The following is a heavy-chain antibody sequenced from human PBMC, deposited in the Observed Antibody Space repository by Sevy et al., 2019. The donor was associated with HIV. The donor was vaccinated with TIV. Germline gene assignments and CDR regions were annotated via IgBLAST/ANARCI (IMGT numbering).Heavy chain of an antibody. Sequence: GGSLRLSCAASGFTFSSYGMHWVRQAPGKGLEWVAFIRYDGSNKYYADSVKGRFTISRDNSKNTLYLQMNSLRAEDTAVYYCAKDVRSSSSGLNPVIQYYYYYYYMDVWGKGTTVTVSS. V-gene: IGHV3-30*02. CDR3: AKDVRSSSSGLNPVIQYYYYYYYMDV. CDR1: GFTFSSYG. J-gene: IGHJ6*03. CDR2: IRYDGSNK. D-gene: IGHD6-6*01.